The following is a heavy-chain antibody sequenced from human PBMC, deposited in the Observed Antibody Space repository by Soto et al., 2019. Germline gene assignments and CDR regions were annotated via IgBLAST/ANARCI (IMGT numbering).Heavy chain of an antibody. CDR1: GFTFSDHY. D-gene: IGHD5-12*01. V-gene: IGHV3-72*01. J-gene: IGHJ4*02. CDR3: GRGGYSGYDVQNPL. Sequence: PGGSLRLSCAASGFTFSDHYMDWVRQAPGKGLEWVGRIRNKANSYTTEYATSVKGRFTISRDDSKNSLYLQMKSLKTEDTAVYYCGRGGYSGYDVQNPLWGQGTLVTVSS. CDR2: IRNKANSYTT.